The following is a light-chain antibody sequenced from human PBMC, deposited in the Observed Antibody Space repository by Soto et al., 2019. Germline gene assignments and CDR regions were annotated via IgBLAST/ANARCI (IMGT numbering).Light chain of an antibody. V-gene: IGKV3-20*01. CDR3: QQYGSSLYT. J-gene: IGKJ2*01. CDR2: GAS. CDR1: QSVSSSY. Sequence: ESVLTQSPGTLSLSPGERATLSCRASQSVSSSYLAWYQQKPGQAPRLLIYGASSRATGIPDRFSGSGSGTDFTLTISILEPEDFAVYYCQQYGSSLYTFGQGTKLEIK.